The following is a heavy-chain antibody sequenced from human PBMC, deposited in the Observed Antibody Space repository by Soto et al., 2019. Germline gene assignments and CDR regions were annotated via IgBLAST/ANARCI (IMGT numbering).Heavy chain of an antibody. CDR3: ATSYGSGSTHFDS. J-gene: IGHJ4*02. CDR1: EGTFNFYT. CDR2: VNPIVGMS. Sequence: QVQLVQSGAEVKKPGSSVKVSCTASEGTFNFYTINWVRQAPGLGLEWVGRVNPIVGMSNYGQKFQGRVSITADKSTTTASMSLNSLKSEDTAIYYCATSYGSGSTHFDSWGQGTLVTVSS. V-gene: IGHV1-69*02. D-gene: IGHD3-10*01.